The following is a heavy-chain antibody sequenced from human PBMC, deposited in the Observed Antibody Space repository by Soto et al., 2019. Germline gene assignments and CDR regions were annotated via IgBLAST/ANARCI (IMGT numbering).Heavy chain of an antibody. J-gene: IGHJ6*02. V-gene: IGHV3-66*01. D-gene: IGHD6-6*01. CDR3: ARDTGSSYYYGVDV. CDR2: IYSGGST. Sequence: GGSLRLSCAASGFTVSSNYMSWVRQAPGKGLEWVSVIYSGGSTYYADSVKGRFTISRDNSKNTLYLQMNSLRAEDTAVYYCARDTGSSYYYGVDVWGQGTTVSVSS. CDR1: GFTVSSNY.